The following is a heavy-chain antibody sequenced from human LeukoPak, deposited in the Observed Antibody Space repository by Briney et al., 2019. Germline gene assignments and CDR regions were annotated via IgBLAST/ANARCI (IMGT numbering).Heavy chain of an antibody. CDR2: ISDSGGAI. J-gene: IGHJ4*02. CDR3: AKRGHYSINWYHYFDY. Sequence: GGSLRLSCAASGFTFSTYALNWVRQAPGKGLEWVSAISDSGGAIYYADSVKGRFTMSRDNSKNSLFLQMNSLRPDDTAVYYCAKRGHYSINWYHYFDYWGQGTLVTVSS. D-gene: IGHD6-13*01. CDR1: GFTFSTYA. V-gene: IGHV3-23*01.